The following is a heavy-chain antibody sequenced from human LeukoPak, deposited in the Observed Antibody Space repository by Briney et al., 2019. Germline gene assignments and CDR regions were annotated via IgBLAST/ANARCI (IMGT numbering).Heavy chain of an antibody. D-gene: IGHD4-17*01. CDR3: ARGGYGDYVRNWYFDL. CDR1: GGSISSGDYY. CDR2: IYYSGST. J-gene: IGHJ2*01. Sequence: PPQTLSLTCTVSGGSISSGDYYWSWIRQPPGKGLEWIGYIYYSGSTYYNPSLKSRVTISVDTSKNQFSLKLSSVTAADTAVYYCARGGYGDYVRNWYFDLWGRGTLVTVSS. V-gene: IGHV4-30-4*08.